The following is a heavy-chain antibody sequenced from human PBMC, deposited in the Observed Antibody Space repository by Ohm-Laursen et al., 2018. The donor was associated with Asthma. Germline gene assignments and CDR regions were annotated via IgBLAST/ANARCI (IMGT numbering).Heavy chain of an antibody. V-gene: IGHV3-33*01. CDR1: GFTFSSYG. CDR3: ASGTGPESYYGMDV. Sequence: SLRLSCAASGFTFSSYGMHWVRQAPGKGLEWVAVIWYDGSKKYYADSVKGRFTISRDNSKNTLYLQMNSLRAEDTAVYYCASGTGPESYYGMDVWGQGTTVTVSS. D-gene: IGHD7-27*01. CDR2: IWYDGSKK. J-gene: IGHJ6*02.